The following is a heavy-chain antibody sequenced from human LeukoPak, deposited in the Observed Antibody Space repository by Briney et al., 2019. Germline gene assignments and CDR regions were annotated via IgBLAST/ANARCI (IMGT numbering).Heavy chain of an antibody. CDR3: ARVAVQDIVVVPAAMDY. J-gene: IGHJ4*02. D-gene: IGHD2-2*01. V-gene: IGHV5-51*01. CDR1: GYSFTSYW. Sequence: GESLKISCKGSGYSFTSYWIXWVXXXXXXXXXXXXXXXPGDSDTRYSPSFQGQVTISADKSTSTAYLQWSSLKASDTAMYYCARVAVQDIVVVPAAMDYWGQGTLVTVSS. CDR2: XXPGDSDT.